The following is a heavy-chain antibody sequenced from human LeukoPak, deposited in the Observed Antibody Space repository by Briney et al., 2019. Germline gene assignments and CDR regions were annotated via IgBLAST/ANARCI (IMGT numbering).Heavy chain of an antibody. D-gene: IGHD1-14*01. V-gene: IGHV3-7*04. Sequence: GGSLRLSCAASGFTFSNYWTSWVRQGPGKGLEWVANIKQDGSEKYYVDSVKGRFTISRDNAKNSLYLQMNSLRAEDTAQYYCARHNPLWGYWGQGTLVTVSS. CDR3: ARHNPLWGY. CDR2: IKQDGSEK. J-gene: IGHJ4*02. CDR1: GFTFSNYW.